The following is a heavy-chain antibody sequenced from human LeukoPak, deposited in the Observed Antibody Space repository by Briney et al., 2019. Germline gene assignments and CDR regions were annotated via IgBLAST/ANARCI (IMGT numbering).Heavy chain of an antibody. CDR1: GGSFSGYY. D-gene: IGHD2-2*01. Sequence: SETLSLTCAVYGGSFSGYYWSWIRQPPGKGLEWIGEINHSGSTNYNPSLKSRVTTSVDTSKNQFSLKLSSVTAADTAVYYCARHNCSSTSCYRAFDIWGQGTMVTVSS. J-gene: IGHJ3*02. V-gene: IGHV4-34*01. CDR3: ARHNCSSTSCYRAFDI. CDR2: INHSGST.